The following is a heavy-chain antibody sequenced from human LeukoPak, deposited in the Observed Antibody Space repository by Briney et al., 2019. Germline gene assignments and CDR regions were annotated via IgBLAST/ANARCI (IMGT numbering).Heavy chain of an antibody. J-gene: IGHJ4*02. D-gene: IGHD3-22*01. V-gene: IGHV3-23*01. Sequence: GGSLRLSCAASGFTFSSYAMSWVRQAPGKGLEWVSAISGSGGSTYYADSVKGRFTISRDNSKNTLYLQMNSLRAEDTAVYYWGKDRRDYDSGDYFDYWGQGPLVTVSS. CDR3: GKDRRDYDSGDYFDY. CDR1: GFTFSSYA. CDR2: ISGSGGST.